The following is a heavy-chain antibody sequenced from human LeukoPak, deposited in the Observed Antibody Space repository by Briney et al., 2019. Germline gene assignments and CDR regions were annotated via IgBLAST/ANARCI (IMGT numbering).Heavy chain of an antibody. D-gene: IGHD3-10*01. CDR2: ISWKSDSV. J-gene: IGHJ4*02. CDR1: GFTFDDYA. CDR3: ARDRGPRTGFMVREAYDY. Sequence: GGSLRLSCVASGFTFDDYAMHWVRQAPGKGLEWVSGISWKSDSVDYADSVKGRFTISRDNAKNSLYLQMSSLRAEDTAVYYCARDRGPRTGFMVREAYDYWGQGTLVTVSS. V-gene: IGHV3-9*01.